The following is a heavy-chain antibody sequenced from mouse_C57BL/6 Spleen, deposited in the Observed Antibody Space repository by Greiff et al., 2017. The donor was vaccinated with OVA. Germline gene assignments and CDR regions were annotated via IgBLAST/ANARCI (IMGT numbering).Heavy chain of an antibody. J-gene: IGHJ4*01. CDR1: GYTFTSYW. Sequence: LQQPGAELVMPGASVKLSCKASGYTFTSYWMHWVKQRPGQGLEWIGEIDPSDSYTNYNQKFKGKSTLTVDKSSSTAYMQLSSLTSEDSAVYYCARRGYEDYAMDYWGQGTSVTVSS. D-gene: IGHD3-2*02. CDR2: IDPSDSYT. V-gene: IGHV1-69*01. CDR3: ARRGYEDYAMDY.